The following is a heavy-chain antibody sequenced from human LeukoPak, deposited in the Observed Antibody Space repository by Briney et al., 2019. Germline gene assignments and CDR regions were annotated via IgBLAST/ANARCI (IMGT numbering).Heavy chain of an antibody. CDR3: AKALSGNDFPDN. Sequence: PGGSLRLSCVASGFTFSKYGMNWVRQAPGKGLEWVSYISCSSSTICYADSVKGRFTISRDNGKNALYLQMSSLRDEDTAVYYCAKALSGNDFPDNWGQGTPVTVSS. D-gene: IGHD5-12*01. J-gene: IGHJ4*02. CDR1: GFTFSKYG. V-gene: IGHV3-48*02. CDR2: ISCSSSTI.